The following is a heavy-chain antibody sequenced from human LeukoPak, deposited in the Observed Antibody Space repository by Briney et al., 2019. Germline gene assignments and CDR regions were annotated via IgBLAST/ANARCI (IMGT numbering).Heavy chain of an antibody. CDR2: VNGDGSST. D-gene: IGHD6-13*01. Sequence: GGSLRLSCAASGFTFRSYWMHWVRHDPGKGLVWVSHVNGDGSSTSYADSVKGRFTISRDNAKNTLYLQMNRLGAEDTAFYYCARDPLIAAGGVNWFDPWGQGTLVTVSS. V-gene: IGHV3-74*01. CDR3: ARDPLIAAGGVNWFDP. J-gene: IGHJ5*02. CDR1: GFTFRSYW.